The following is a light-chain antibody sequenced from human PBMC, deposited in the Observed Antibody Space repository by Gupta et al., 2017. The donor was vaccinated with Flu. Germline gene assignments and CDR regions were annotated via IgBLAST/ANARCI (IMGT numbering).Light chain of an antibody. Sequence: QSALTQPASVSGSPGPSITISFTGTSSDIGLFNYISWYQQHPGKAPNLMIYEVSKRPAGVSNRFSGSKSGNTASLTISGLQAEDAGDYYCNSDTSNSMVIFGGGTKVTVL. V-gene: IGLV2-14*01. J-gene: IGLJ2*01. CDR2: EVS. CDR3: NSDTSNSMVI. CDR1: SSDIGLFNY.